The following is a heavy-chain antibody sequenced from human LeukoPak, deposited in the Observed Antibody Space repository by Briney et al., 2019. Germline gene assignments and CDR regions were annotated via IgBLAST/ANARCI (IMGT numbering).Heavy chain of an antibody. Sequence: SVKVSCKASGYTFTSYCMHWVRQAPGQGLEWMGGIIPIFGTANYAQKFQGRVTITADESTSTAYMELSSLRSEDTAVYYCARGYYDSSGYYGRDAFDIWGQGTMVTVSS. CDR1: GYTFTSYC. D-gene: IGHD3-22*01. J-gene: IGHJ3*02. V-gene: IGHV1-69*13. CDR3: ARGYYDSSGYYGRDAFDI. CDR2: IIPIFGTA.